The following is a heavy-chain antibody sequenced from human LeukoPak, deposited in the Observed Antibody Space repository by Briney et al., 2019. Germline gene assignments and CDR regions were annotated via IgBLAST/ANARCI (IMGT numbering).Heavy chain of an antibody. V-gene: IGHV1-2*02. Sequence: ASVEVSCKASGYTFTDYYLHWVRQAPGQGLEWMGWINPNSGDRNYAQKFQGRVTMTRDTSISTAYMGLSRLTSDDTAVYYCASYGSNYMDVWGKGTTVTVSS. D-gene: IGHD3-10*01. CDR1: GYTFTDYY. CDR3: ASYGSNYMDV. CDR2: INPNSGDR. J-gene: IGHJ6*03.